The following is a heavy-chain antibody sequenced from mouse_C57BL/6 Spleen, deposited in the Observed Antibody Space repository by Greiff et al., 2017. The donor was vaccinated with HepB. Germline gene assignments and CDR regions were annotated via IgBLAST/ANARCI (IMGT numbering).Heavy chain of an antibody. J-gene: IGHJ4*01. V-gene: IGHV1-42*01. CDR1: GYSFTGYY. D-gene: IGHD2-4*01. CDR3: ARVALYYDYAMDY. CDR2: INPSTGGT. Sequence: VQLQQSGPELVKPGASVKISCKASGYSFTGYYMNWVKQSPEKSLEWIGEINPSTGGTTYNQKFKAKATLTVDKSSSTAYMQLKSLTSEDSAVYYCARVALYYDYAMDYWGQGTSVTVSS.